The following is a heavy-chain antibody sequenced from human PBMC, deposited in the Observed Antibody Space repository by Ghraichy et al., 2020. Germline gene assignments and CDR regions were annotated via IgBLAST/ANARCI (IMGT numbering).Heavy chain of an antibody. CDR1: GGSISSYY. CDR2: IYYSGST. J-gene: IGHJ4*02. Sequence: SETLSLTCTVSGGSISSYYWSWIRQPPGKGLEWIGYIYYSGSTNYNPSLKSRVTISVDTSKNQFSLKLSSVTAADTAVYYCARVRGYSYGYYDYWGQGALVTVSS. CDR3: ARVRGYSYGYYDY. D-gene: IGHD5-18*01. V-gene: IGHV4-59*01.